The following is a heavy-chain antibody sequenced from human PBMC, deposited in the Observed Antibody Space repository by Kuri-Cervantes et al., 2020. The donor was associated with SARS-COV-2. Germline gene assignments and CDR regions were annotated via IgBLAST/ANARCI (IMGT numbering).Heavy chain of an antibody. CDR3: ARGGVDCSSTSCFFFGQPTTTQYYFDY. CDR2: VRGKANNYAT. V-gene: IGHV3-73*01. J-gene: IGHJ4*02. Sequence: GESLKISCEVSGFLFSASATHWVRQASGKGLEWVGRVRGKANNYATAYAASVKGRFTISRDDSKNMAYLQMNSLKTEDTAVYYCARGGVDCSSTSCFFFGQPTTTQYYFDYWGQGTLVTSPQ. D-gene: IGHD2-2*01. CDR1: GFLFSASA.